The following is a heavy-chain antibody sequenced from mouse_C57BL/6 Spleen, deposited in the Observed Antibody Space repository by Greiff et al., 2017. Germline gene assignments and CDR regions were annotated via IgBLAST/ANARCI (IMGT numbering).Heavy chain of an antibody. CDR3: ARDGCYGAMDY. CDR1: GYAFSSYW. CDR2: IYPGDGDT. Sequence: QVQLQQSGAELVKPGASVKISCKASGYAFSSYWMNWVKQRPGPGLEWIGQIYPGDGDTNYNGKFKGKATLTADKSSSTAYMQHISLTSEYSAVYFCARDGCYGAMDYWGQGTSVTVSS. D-gene: IGHD2-3*01. V-gene: IGHV1-80*01. J-gene: IGHJ4*01.